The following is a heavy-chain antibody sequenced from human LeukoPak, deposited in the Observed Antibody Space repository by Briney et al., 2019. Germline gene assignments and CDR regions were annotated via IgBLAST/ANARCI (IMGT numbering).Heavy chain of an antibody. D-gene: IGHD5-24*01. Sequence: PGESLRLSCAGSGFTFPTYGMHWARQAQGKGLEWVAYISYDGNKGYYTDSVKGRFTISRDNSKNMLFLQMNNLRAEDTGVYFCARDRGWQQFDYWGQGTLVTVSS. CDR2: ISYDGNKG. CDR1: GFTFPTYG. J-gene: IGHJ4*01. V-gene: IGHV3-30*03. CDR3: ARDRGWQQFDY.